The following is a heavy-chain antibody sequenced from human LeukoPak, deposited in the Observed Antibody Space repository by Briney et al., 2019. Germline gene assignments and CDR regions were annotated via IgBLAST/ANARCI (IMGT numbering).Heavy chain of an antibody. CDR3: ARYEYTSGQMFDY. D-gene: IGHD6-19*01. J-gene: IGHJ4*02. V-gene: IGHV3-48*02. CDR1: GFTFSSYS. CDR2: IDSSSGTI. Sequence: GGSLRLSCAASGFTFSSYSMNWVRQAPGKGLEWVSYIDSSSGTIYYADSVKGRFTISRDNAKNSLYLQMNSLRDEDAAVYYCARYEYTSGQMFDYWGQGTLVTVSS.